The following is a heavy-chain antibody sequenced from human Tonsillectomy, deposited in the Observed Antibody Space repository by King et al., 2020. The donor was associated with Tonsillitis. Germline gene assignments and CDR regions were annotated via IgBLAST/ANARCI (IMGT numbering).Heavy chain of an antibody. D-gene: IGHD5-12*01. J-gene: IGHJ4*02. CDR2: ISSNGGST. Sequence: VQLVESGGGLVQPGGSLRLSCSASGFTFSSYAMHWVRQAPGKGLEYVSAISSNGGSTYYADYVKGRFTTSRDNSKNTLYLQMSSLRAEDTAVYYCVAGRGYVGFLYYWGQGTLVTVSS. CDR1: GFTFSSYA. V-gene: IGHV3-64D*06. CDR3: VAGRGYVGFLYY.